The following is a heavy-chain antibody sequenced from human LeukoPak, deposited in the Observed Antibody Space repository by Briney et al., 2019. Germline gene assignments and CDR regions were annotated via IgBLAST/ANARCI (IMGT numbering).Heavy chain of an antibody. CDR2: IYTSGST. Sequence: PSETLSLTCTVPGGSISSYYWSWIRQPAGKGLEWIGRIYTSGSTNYNPSLKSRVTMSVDTSKNQFYLKLSSVTAADTAVYYCARGHVCSSTSCYRAGGMDVWGKEPTVTVSS. CDR3: ARGHVCSSTSCYRAGGMDV. D-gene: IGHD2-2*02. J-gene: IGHJ6*01. CDR1: GGSISSYY. V-gene: IGHV4-4*07.